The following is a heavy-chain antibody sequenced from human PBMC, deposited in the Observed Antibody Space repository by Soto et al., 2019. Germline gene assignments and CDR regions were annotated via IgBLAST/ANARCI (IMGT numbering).Heavy chain of an antibody. CDR3: ASSTYDPDRGYYYYGMDV. D-gene: IGHD3-10*01. Sequence: QVQLVQSGAEVKKPGSSVKVSCKASGGTFSSYAISWVRQAPGQGLEWMGGLIPIFGTANYAQKFQGRVTITADKSPSTAYMELSSLRSEDTAVYYCASSTYDPDRGYYYYGMDVWGQGTTVTVSS. CDR2: LIPIFGTA. V-gene: IGHV1-69*06. CDR1: GGTFSSYA. J-gene: IGHJ6*02.